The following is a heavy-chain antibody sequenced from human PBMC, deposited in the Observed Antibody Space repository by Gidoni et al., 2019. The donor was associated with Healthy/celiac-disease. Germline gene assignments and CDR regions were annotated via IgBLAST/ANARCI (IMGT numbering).Heavy chain of an antibody. CDR1: GYTFTSYG. Sequence: QVQLVQSGAEVKKPGASVKVSCKASGYTFTSYGISGVRQAPGQGLEWMGWISAYNGNTNYAQKLQGRVTMTTDTSTSTAYMELRSLRSDDTAVYYCATSGGDYVWGSYRQRLTFFDYWGQGTLVTVSS. V-gene: IGHV1-18*01. CDR3: ATSGGDYVWGSYRQRLTFFDY. CDR2: ISAYNGNT. J-gene: IGHJ4*02. D-gene: IGHD3-16*02.